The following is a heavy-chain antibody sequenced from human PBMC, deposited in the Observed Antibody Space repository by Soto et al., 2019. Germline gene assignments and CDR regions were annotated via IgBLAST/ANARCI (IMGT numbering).Heavy chain of an antibody. CDR2: LVPVFGTA. CDR1: GGTFSSLA. Sequence: QVQLVQSGAEVKKPGSSVKVSCKASGGTFSSLAISWVRQAPGQGLGWMGGLVPVFGTANYAQKFQDRVTITADKSTSTSYMELSSLRSEDTAVYYCARSPVVFDYWGQGTLVTVSS. D-gene: IGHD2-15*01. J-gene: IGHJ4*02. V-gene: IGHV1-69*06. CDR3: ARSPVVFDY.